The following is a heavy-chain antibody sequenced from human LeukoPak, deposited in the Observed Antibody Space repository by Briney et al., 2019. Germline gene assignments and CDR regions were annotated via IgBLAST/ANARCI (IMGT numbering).Heavy chain of an antibody. CDR1: GFTFSDYY. J-gene: IGHJ4*02. Sequence: GGSLRLSCAASGFTFSDYYMSWIRQAPGKGLEWVSSISDSGGSTYYADSVKGRFTISRDNSKNTLYLQMNSLRAEDTAVYYCAKEVVVVITTPTEAGFDYWGQGTLVTVSS. D-gene: IGHD3-22*01. CDR3: AKEVVVVITTPTEAGFDY. CDR2: ISDSGGST. V-gene: IGHV3-23*01.